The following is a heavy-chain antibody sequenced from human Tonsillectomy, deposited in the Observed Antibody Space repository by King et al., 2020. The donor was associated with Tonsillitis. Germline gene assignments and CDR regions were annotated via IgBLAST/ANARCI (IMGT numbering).Heavy chain of an antibody. D-gene: IGHD6-13*01. CDR2: IRSKANTYAT. Sequence: VQLVESGGGLVQPGGSLKLSCAASGFTFSDSAIHWVRQASGKGLEWVARIRSKANTYATGYAVSVKGRFTISRDDSKNKAYLQMNSLKPEDTAVYYCTRIEAASMDVWGQGTTVTVSS. CDR1: GFTFSDSA. J-gene: IGHJ6*02. CDR3: TRIEAASMDV. V-gene: IGHV3-73*01.